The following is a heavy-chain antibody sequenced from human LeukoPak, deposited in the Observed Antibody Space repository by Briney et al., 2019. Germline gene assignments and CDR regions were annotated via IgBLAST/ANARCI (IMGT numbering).Heavy chain of an antibody. Sequence: SETLSLTCTLSVGSLNSSIYYWGWIRQPPGKGLEWIGTIYYSGSTYYNPSLKSRVTISVDTSKNQVSLKLSSVTAADTAVFYAASHNSSLGGNQRLNWFDTWGQGTLVTVSS. CDR1: VGSLNSSIYY. CDR3: ASHNSSLGGNQRLNWFDT. V-gene: IGHV4-39*01. D-gene: IGHD1-14*01. J-gene: IGHJ5*02. CDR2: IYYSGST.